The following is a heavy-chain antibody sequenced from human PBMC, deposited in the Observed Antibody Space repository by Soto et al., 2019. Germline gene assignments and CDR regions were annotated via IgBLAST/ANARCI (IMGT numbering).Heavy chain of an antibody. D-gene: IGHD3-3*01. V-gene: IGHV3-23*01. CDR3: AIRSFGVEY. J-gene: IGHJ4*02. Sequence: EVQLLESGGGLVQPGGSLRLSCAASGFTFSDYSMSWVRQAPGKGLEWVSDISGTSPITYYADSVQGRFTISRDSSRKTLFLQMNTLRADDTAVYFCAIRSFGVEYWGQGTQVTVSS. CDR1: GFTFSDYS. CDR2: ISGTSPIT.